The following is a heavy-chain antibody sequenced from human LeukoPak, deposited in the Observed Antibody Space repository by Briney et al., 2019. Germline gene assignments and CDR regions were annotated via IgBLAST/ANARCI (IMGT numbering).Heavy chain of an antibody. CDR1: GGSTTPYY. V-gene: IGHV4-59*08. J-gene: IGHJ5*02. D-gene: IGHD6-13*01. CDR3: ARHPSASSWYDN. Sequence: RASETLSLTCTVSGGSTTPYYWTWIRQPPGKGLEWIGYMFYSGGTNYNPSLKSRVIMSVDTSKNQFSLKLSSVTAPDTAVYYCARHPSASSWYDNWGQGILVTVSS. CDR2: MFYSGGT.